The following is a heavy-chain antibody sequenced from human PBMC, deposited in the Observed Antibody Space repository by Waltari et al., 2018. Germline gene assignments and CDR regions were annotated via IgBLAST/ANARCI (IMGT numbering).Heavy chain of an antibody. CDR3: AKDDRYPDDVFGL. Sequence: EVQLMESGGGLVQPGGSLRLSCSASALTFSPYVINWFRQAPGKGLGWVCSISGSGAEWYAESVRGRFTISRDNPKNTVFLQMNSLRVEDTALYYCAKDDRYPDDVFGLWGLGTMVTVSS. D-gene: IGHD2-2*02. J-gene: IGHJ3*01. V-gene: IGHV3-23*01. CDR1: ALTFSPYV. CDR2: ISGSGAE.